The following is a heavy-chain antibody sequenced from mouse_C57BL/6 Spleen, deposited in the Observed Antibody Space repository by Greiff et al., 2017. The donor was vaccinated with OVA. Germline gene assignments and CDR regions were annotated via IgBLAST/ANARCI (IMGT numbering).Heavy chain of an antibody. D-gene: IGHD1-1*01. CDR3: ARKGIYYYGSSPFAY. Sequence: EVQLQQSGPELVKPGASVKISCKASGYTFTDYYMNWVKQSHGKSLEWIGDINPNNGGTSYNQKFKGKATLTVDKFSSTAYMELRSLTSEDSAVYYCARKGIYYYGSSPFAYWGQGTLVTVSA. CDR2: INPNNGGT. J-gene: IGHJ3*01. V-gene: IGHV1-26*01. CDR1: GYTFTDYY.